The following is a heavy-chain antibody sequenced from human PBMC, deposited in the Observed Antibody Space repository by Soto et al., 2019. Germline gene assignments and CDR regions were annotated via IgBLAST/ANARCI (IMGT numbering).Heavy chain of an antibody. CDR2: ISGSGGST. D-gene: IGHD3-10*01. J-gene: IGHJ6*02. CDR1: GFTFSSYA. V-gene: IGHV3-23*01. CDR3: AKTTLGFGEPVGGMDV. Sequence: VQLLESGGGLVQPGGSLRHSCAASGFTFSSYAMNWVRQAPGKGLEWVSAISGSGGSTYSADSVKGRFTISRDNSKNTLYLQMNSLRAEDTAVYYCAKTTLGFGEPVGGMDVWGQGTTVTVSS.